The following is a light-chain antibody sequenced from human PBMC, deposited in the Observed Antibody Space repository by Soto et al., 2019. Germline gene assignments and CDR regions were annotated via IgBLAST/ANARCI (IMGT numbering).Light chain of an antibody. CDR3: QQRSDWPLT. Sequence: DTVLTQSPGTLSLTSGERATLSCSASQSISGTYLAWYQQKPGQSPRLLIYSASTRAPGIPDRFSGSGSGTDFTLTISRLEPEDFAVYYCQQRSDWPLTFGQGTRLEIK. J-gene: IGKJ5*01. V-gene: IGKV3D-20*02. CDR1: QSISGTY. CDR2: SAS.